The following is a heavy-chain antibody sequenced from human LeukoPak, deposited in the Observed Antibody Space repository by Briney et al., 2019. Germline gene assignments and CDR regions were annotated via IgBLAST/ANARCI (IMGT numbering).Heavy chain of an antibody. CDR3: ARDRRDYYGSGSFFDY. CDR1: GGTFSSYD. V-gene: IGHV1-69*13. D-gene: IGHD3-10*01. Sequence: RASVKVSCKASGGTFSSYDISWVRQAPGQGLEWMGGIIPVFGTPNYAQKFQGRVSITADESTSTAYMELSSLRYEDTAVYYCARDRRDYYGSGSFFDYWGQGTLVTVSS. J-gene: IGHJ4*02. CDR2: IIPVFGTP.